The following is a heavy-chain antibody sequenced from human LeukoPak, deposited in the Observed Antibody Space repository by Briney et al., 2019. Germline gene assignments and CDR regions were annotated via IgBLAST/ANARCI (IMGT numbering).Heavy chain of an antibody. CDR2: IWYDGSNK. J-gene: IGHJ4*02. CDR1: GFTFNNYA. CDR3: ARDGGAVAAPFDY. V-gene: IGHV3-33*08. Sequence: GGSLRLSCAASGFTFNNYAMHWVRQAPGKGLEWVAVIWYDGSNKYYADSVKGRFTISRDNSKNTLYLQMNSLRAEDTAVYYCARDGGAVAAPFDYWGQGTLVTVSS. D-gene: IGHD6-19*01.